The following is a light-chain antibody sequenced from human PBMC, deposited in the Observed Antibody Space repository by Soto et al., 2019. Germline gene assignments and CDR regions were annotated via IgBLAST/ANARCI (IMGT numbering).Light chain of an antibody. CDR3: NSYSSTSFYV. V-gene: IGLV2-14*01. CDR2: QVT. J-gene: IGLJ1*01. Sequence: QSVLAQPASMSGSPGQSITISCTGSGSDIATFNYVSWYQQYPGKATKLLIYQVTSRASGVSHRFSGSKSGKTAALTISGLQPEDEAEYYCNSYSSTSFYVFGTGTKVTVL. CDR1: GSDIATFNY.